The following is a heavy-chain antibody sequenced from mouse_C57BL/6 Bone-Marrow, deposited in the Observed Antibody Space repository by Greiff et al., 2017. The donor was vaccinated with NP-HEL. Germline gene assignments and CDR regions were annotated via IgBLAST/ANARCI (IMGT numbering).Heavy chain of an antibody. J-gene: IGHJ1*03. V-gene: IGHV5-4*01. CDR1: GFTFSSYA. CDR3: ARDPIYYYGSSFWYFDV. D-gene: IGHD1-1*01. Sequence: EVQGVESGGGLVKPGGSLKLSCAASGFTFSSYAMSWVRQTPEKRLEWVATISDGGSYTYYPDNVKGRFTITRDNAKNNRYLQMSHLKSEDAAMYYCARDPIYYYGSSFWYFDVWGTGTTVTVSS. CDR2: ISDGGSYT.